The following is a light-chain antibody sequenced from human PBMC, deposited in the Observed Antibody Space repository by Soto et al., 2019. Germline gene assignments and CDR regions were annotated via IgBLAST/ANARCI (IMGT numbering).Light chain of an antibody. V-gene: IGKV1-27*01. J-gene: IGKJ1*01. CDR1: QGISND. Sequence: DIQMTQSPSSLSASIGDRVTISCRASQGISNDLAWYQQKPGKVPYLLIYAASTSHSGVPSRFRGSGSGTDFTLTISSLQPEDVATYYCQNYNSAPRTFGQGTKVYIK. CDR2: AAS. CDR3: QNYNSAPRT.